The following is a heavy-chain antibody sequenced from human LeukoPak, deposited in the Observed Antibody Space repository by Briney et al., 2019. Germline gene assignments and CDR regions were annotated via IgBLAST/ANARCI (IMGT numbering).Heavy chain of an antibody. CDR1: AGTFSSYA. Sequence: SVKVSCKASAGTFSSYAISWVRQAPGQGLEWMGRIIPIFGTANYAQKFQGRVTITTDESTSTAYMELSSLRSEDTAVYYCAREVVVLVAATQGAFDIWGQGTMVTVSS. V-gene: IGHV1-69*05. J-gene: IGHJ3*02. CDR2: IIPIFGTA. D-gene: IGHD2-15*01. CDR3: AREVVVLVAATQGAFDI.